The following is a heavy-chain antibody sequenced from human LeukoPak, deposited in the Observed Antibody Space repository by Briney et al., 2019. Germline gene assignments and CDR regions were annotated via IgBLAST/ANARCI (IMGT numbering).Heavy chain of an antibody. CDR2: ISGSGGST. CDR1: GFTLSSHA. J-gene: IGHJ3*02. Sequence: PGGSLRLSCAASGFTLSSHAMSWVRQAPGKGLEWVSAISGSGGSTYYADSVKGRFTISRDNSKNTLYLQINSLRAEDTAVYYCAKESPIDPNAFDIWGQGTMVTVSS. CDR3: AKESPIDPNAFDI. V-gene: IGHV3-23*01.